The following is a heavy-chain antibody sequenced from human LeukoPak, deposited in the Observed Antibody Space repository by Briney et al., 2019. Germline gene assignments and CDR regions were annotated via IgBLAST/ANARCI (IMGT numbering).Heavy chain of an antibody. V-gene: IGHV4-34*01. Sequence: SETLSLTCAVYGGSFSGYYWSWIRQPPGKGLEWIGEINHSGSTNYNPSLMSRVTISVDTSKKQFSLKLSSVTAADTAVYFCARDSGNDYGDYVYADWGQGILVTVSS. CDR1: GGSFSGYY. J-gene: IGHJ4*02. CDR2: INHSGST. D-gene: IGHD4-17*01. CDR3: ARDSGNDYGDYVYAD.